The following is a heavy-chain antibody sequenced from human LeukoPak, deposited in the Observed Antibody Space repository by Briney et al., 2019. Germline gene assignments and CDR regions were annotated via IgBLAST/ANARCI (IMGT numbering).Heavy chain of an antibody. CDR2: ISYDGSNK. D-gene: IGHD5/OR15-5a*01. CDR3: GSEVVSNDAFDI. CDR1: GFTFSSYA. V-gene: IGHV3-30*04. J-gene: IGHJ3*02. Sequence: GGSLRLSCAASGFTFSSYAMHWVRQAPGKGLEWVAVISYDGSNKYYADSVKGRFTISRDNSKNTLYLQMNSLRAEDTAVYYCGSEVVSNDAFDIWGQGTMVTVSS.